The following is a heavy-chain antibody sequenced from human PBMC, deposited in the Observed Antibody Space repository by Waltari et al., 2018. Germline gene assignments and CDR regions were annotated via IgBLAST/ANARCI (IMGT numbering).Heavy chain of an antibody. CDR1: GYTFTGYY. J-gene: IGHJ2*01. CDR2: INPNSGGT. Sequence: QVQLVQSGAEVKKPGASVKVSCKASGYTFTGYYMHWVRQAPGQGLEGMGRINPNSGGTNDAQKVQGRVTMTRDTSISTAYMELSRLRSDDTAVYYCARNEVVVYAPPWYFDLWGRGTPVTVSS. V-gene: IGHV1-2*06. CDR3: ARNEVVVYAPPWYFDL. D-gene: IGHD2-8*02.